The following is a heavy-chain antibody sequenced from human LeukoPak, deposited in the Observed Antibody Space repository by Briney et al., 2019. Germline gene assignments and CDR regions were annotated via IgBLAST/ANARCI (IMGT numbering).Heavy chain of an antibody. D-gene: IGHD1-1*01. Sequence: GGSLRLSCAASGVTFSDYSMNWVRQAPGKGLEWISWVGISSGNTKYADSVKGRFTISGDNANNSLYLQMNSLRVEDTAVYYCARDHNYAFDNWGQGTLVTVSS. V-gene: IGHV3-48*04. J-gene: IGHJ4*02. CDR2: VGISSGNT. CDR3: ARDHNYAFDN. CDR1: GVTFSDYS.